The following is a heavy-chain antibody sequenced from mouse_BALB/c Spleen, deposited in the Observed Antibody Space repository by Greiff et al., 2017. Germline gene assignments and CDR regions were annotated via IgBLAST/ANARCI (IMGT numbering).Heavy chain of an antibody. CDR3: TVYYGSSPFAY. CDR2: IRLKSNNYAT. D-gene: IGHD1-1*01. J-gene: IGHJ3*01. V-gene: IGHV6-6*02. CDR1: GFTFSNYW. Sequence: EVKLVESGGGLVQPGGSMKLSCVASGFTFSNYWMNWVRQSPEKGLEWVAEIRLKSNNYATHYAVSVKGRFTISKDDSKSSVYLQMNNLRAEDTGIYYCTVYYGSSPFAYWGQGTLVTVSA.